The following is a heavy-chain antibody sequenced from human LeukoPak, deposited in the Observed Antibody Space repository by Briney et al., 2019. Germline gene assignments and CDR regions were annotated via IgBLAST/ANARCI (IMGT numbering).Heavy chain of an antibody. CDR1: GYTFTGYY. CDR3: ASHISSSGYIDY. J-gene: IGHJ4*02. CDR2: INPNSGGT. Sequence: ASVKVSCKASGYTFTGYYMHWVRQAPGQGLEWMGWINPNSGGTNYAQKFQGWVTMTRDTSISTAYMELSRLRSDDTAVYYCASHISSSGYIDYWGQGTLVTVSS. V-gene: IGHV1-2*04. D-gene: IGHD3-22*01.